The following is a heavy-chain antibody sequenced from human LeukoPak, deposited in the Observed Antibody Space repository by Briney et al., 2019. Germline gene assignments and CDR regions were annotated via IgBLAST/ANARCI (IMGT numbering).Heavy chain of an antibody. D-gene: IGHD3-9*01. CDR3: ASAPVLRYFDWPSSFQQ. J-gene: IGHJ1*01. Sequence: ASVKVSCKASGGTFISYAISWVRQAPGQGLEWMGGIIPIFGTANYAQKVQGRVRITADESTSTAYMELSRLRSEDTAVYYCASAPVLRYFDWPSSFQQWGQGTLVTVSS. V-gene: IGHV1-69*13. CDR2: IIPIFGTA. CDR1: GGTFISYA.